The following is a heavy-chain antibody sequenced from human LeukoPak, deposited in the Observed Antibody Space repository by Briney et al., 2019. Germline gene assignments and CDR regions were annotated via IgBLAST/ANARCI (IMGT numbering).Heavy chain of an antibody. Sequence: GGSLRLSCAASGFTFSSYWMHWVRQAPGKGLVWVTRISSDGSSTSYADSVKGRFTISRDNAKNTLYLQMSSLRAEDTAMYYCARISLSGRANDYWGQGTLVTVSS. CDR3: ARISLSGRANDY. V-gene: IGHV3-74*01. J-gene: IGHJ4*02. CDR2: ISSDGSST. CDR1: GFTFSSYW. D-gene: IGHD6-19*01.